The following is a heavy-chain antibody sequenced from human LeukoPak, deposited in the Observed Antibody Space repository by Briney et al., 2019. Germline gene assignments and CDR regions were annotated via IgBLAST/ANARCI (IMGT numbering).Heavy chain of an antibody. Sequence: KPGGSLRLSCAASGFTFSNAWMSWVRQAPGKGLEWVGRIKSKTDGGTTDYAAPVKGRFTISRDDSKNTLYLQMNSLKTEDTAVYYCTTDACSIAVAACEFDYWGQGTLVTVSS. V-gene: IGHV3-15*01. J-gene: IGHJ4*02. D-gene: IGHD6-19*01. CDR3: TTDACSIAVAACEFDY. CDR1: GFTFSNAW. CDR2: IKSKTDGGTT.